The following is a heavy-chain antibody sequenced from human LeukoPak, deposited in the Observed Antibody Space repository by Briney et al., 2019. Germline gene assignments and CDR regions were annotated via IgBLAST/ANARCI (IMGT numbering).Heavy chain of an antibody. D-gene: IGHD5-12*01. CDR1: GVTFSSYT. Sequence: GGSLRLSCAASGVTFSSYTMSWVRQAPGKGLEWISYSSSSSSTIYYAASVKGRFTISRDNAKNSLYLQMNSLRAEDTAVYYCARDNGLRALDYWGQGTLVTVSS. CDR3: ARDNGLRALDY. J-gene: IGHJ4*02. V-gene: IGHV3-48*04. CDR2: SSSSSSTI.